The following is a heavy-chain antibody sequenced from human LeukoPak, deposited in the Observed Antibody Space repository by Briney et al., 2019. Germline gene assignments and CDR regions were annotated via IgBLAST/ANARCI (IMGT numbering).Heavy chain of an antibody. CDR2: ISGDGCST. D-gene: IGHD4-17*01. J-gene: IGHJ6*03. V-gene: IGHV3-43*02. CDR1: GFPFDDYA. CDR3: AKVSTVTPDYYYYYMDV. Sequence: PGGSLRLSCAASGFPFDDYAMHWVPQAPGKGLERVSLISGDGCSTYYADSVKGRFTSSRDNSKNPLYLQMNSLRTEDTALYYCAKVSTVTPDYYYYYMDVWGKGTTVTVSS.